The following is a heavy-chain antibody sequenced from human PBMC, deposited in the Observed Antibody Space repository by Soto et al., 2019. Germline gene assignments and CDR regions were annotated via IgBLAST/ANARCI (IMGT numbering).Heavy chain of an antibody. J-gene: IGHJ4*02. CDR1: GFTFSSYA. V-gene: IGHV3-23*01. CDR2: ISGSGGST. Sequence: EVQLLESGGGLVQPGGSLRLSCAASGFTFSSYAMSWVRQAPGKGMEWVSAISGSGGSTYYADSVQGRFTISRDTSKNTLYLQMNSLRAEDTAVYDCAYSSTPFDYWGQGTLVTVSS. D-gene: IGHD6-13*01. CDR3: AYSSTPFDY.